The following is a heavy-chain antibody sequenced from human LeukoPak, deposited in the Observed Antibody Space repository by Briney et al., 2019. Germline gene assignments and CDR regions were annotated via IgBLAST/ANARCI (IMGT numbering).Heavy chain of an antibody. CDR1: GFTFSSYA. CDR2: ISYDGSNK. J-gene: IGHJ6*02. V-gene: IGHV3-30-3*01. D-gene: IGHD2-15*01. Sequence: GGSLRLSCAASGFTFSSYAMHWVRQAPGKGLEWVAVISYDGSNKYYADSVKGRVTISRDNSKNTLYLQMNSLRAEDTAVYYCARERPRYCSGGSCYGPADYYGMDVWGQGTTVTVSS. CDR3: ARERPRYCSGGSCYGPADYYGMDV.